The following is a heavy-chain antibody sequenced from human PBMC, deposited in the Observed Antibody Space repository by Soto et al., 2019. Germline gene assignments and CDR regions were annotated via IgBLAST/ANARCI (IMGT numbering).Heavy chain of an antibody. CDR2: ISAYNGNT. V-gene: IGHV1-18*01. CDR3: ARDSPPVDY. Sequence: ASVKVSCKASGYTFTNFGISWVRQAPGQGLEWMGWISAYNGNTNYAQNFQGRVTMTTDTSTSTAYMELRSLRSDDTAVYYCARDSPPVDYWGQGTLVTVSS. CDR1: GYTFTNFG. J-gene: IGHJ4*02.